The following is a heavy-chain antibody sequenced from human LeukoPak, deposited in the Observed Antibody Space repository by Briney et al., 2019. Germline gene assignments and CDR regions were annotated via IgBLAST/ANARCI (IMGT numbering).Heavy chain of an antibody. Sequence: GGSLRLSCAASGFTFGSYSMNWVRQAPGRGLEWVPSISSSSSYIYYADSVKGRFTISRDNSKNTLYLQMNSLRAEDTAVYYCASFPWELRPTWGQGTLVTVSS. V-gene: IGHV3-21*01. CDR1: GFTFGSYS. J-gene: IGHJ4*02. CDR2: ISSSSSYI. D-gene: IGHD1-26*01. CDR3: ASFPWELRPT.